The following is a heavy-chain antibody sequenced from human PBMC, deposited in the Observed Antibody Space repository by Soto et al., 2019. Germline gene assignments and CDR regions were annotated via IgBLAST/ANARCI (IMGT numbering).Heavy chain of an antibody. Sequence: LTCAVSGGSFTSNNWWTWVRQPPGQGLEWIGEIYRTGSTNYNPSLKSRVTISLDKSENQFSLKVTSLTAADTAVYYCASRDPGTSVDYWGQGTLVTVSS. J-gene: IGHJ4*02. CDR1: GGSFTSNNW. CDR3: ASRDPGTSVDY. V-gene: IGHV4-4*02. D-gene: IGHD1-7*01. CDR2: IYRTGST.